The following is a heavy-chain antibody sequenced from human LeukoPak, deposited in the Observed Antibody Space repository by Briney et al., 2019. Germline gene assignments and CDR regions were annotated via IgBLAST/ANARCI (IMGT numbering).Heavy chain of an antibody. CDR2: IIPIFGTA. CDR3: ARLRPYDSSGYCDY. D-gene: IGHD3-22*01. Sequence: SVKVSCKASGGTFSSYAISWVRQAPGQGLEWMGGIIPIFGTANYAQKFQGRVTMTRDTSISTAYMELSRLRSDDTAVYYCARLRPYDSSGYCDYWGQGTLVTVSS. J-gene: IGHJ4*02. V-gene: IGHV1-69*05. CDR1: GGTFSSYA.